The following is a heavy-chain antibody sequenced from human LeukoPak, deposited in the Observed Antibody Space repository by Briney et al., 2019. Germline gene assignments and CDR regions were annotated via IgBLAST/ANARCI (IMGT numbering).Heavy chain of an antibody. D-gene: IGHD3-10*02. J-gene: IGHJ6*04. V-gene: IGHV3-7*01. Sequence: GGSLRLSCAASGFTFSSYWMSWVRQAPGKGLEWVANIKHDGSVQYCVDSVKGRFTISRDNAKNSLYLQMNSLRDEDTAVYYCAELGITMIGGVWGKGTTVTISS. CDR3: AELGITMIGGV. CDR1: GFTFSSYW. CDR2: IKHDGSVQ.